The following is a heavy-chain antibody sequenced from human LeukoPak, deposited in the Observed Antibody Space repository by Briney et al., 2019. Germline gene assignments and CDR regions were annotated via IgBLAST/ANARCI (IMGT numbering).Heavy chain of an antibody. J-gene: IGHJ6*02. V-gene: IGHV3-23*01. CDR3: ARDKTGRNYYFGLDV. D-gene: IGHD1-1*01. Sequence: GGSLRLSCAASGFTFSNYAMSWVRQAPGKGLEWVSSLSESGIATYYANSVKGRLTISRDSSKNTLYLQMNSLRAEDTAIYYCARDKTGRNYYFGLDVWGQGTPVSVSS. CDR2: LSESGIAT. CDR1: GFTFSNYA.